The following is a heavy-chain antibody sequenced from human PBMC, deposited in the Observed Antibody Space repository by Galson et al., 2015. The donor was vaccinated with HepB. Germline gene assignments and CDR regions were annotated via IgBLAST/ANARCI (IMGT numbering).Heavy chain of an antibody. CDR3: ARVRHYGDDHSTCWYFDL. CDR2: ISSSSSYI. V-gene: IGHV3-21*01. D-gene: IGHD4-17*01. Sequence: SLRLSCAASGFTFSSYSMNWVRQAPGKGLEWVSSISSSSSYIYYADSVKGRFTISRDNAKNSLYLQMNSLRAEDTAVYYCARVRHYGDDHSTCWYFDLWGRGTLVTVSS. CDR1: GFTFSSYS. J-gene: IGHJ2*01.